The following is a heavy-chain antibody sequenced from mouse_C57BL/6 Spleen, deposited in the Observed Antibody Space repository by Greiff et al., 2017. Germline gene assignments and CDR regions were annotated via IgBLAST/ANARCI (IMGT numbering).Heavy chain of an antibody. CDR2: INPNNGGT. V-gene: IGHV1-26*01. Sequence: EVQLQQSGPELVKPGASVKISCKASGYTFTDYYMNWVKQSHGKSLEWIGDINPNNGGTSYNQKFKGKATLTVDKSSSTAYMELRSLTSEDSAVYYCARRDGYYVDYYAMDYWGQGTSVTVSS. CDR1: GYTFTDYY. CDR3: ARRDGYYVDYYAMDY. D-gene: IGHD2-3*01. J-gene: IGHJ4*01.